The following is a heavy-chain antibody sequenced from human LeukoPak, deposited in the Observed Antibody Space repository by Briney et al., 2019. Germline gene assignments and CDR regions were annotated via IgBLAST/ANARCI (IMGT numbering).Heavy chain of an antibody. D-gene: IGHD3-10*02. CDR1: GFTFSSYE. Sequence: GGSMRLSCAASGFTFSSYEMNWVRQAPGKGLEWVSYISSSGSTIYYADSVKGRFTISRDNAKNSLYLQMNSLRAEDMAVYYCAELGITMIGGVWGKGTTVTISS. J-gene: IGHJ6*04. V-gene: IGHV3-48*03. CDR2: ISSSGSTI. CDR3: AELGITMIGGV.